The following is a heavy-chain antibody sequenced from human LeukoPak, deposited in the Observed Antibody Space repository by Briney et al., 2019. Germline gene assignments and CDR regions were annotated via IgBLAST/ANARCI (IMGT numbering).Heavy chain of an antibody. J-gene: IGHJ4*02. CDR2: ISGSAGST. Sequence: GSLRLSCAASGFTFSSYAMSWVRQAPGKGLEWFSAISGSAGSTYYAYSGKGRFTIARDNSKNTLYLQMSSLRPEDTAVYYGAKAFQPWGSYKSSDYWGEGTLVTVSS. V-gene: IGHV3-23*01. CDR1: GFTFSSYA. D-gene: IGHD3-16*01. CDR3: AKAFQPWGSYKSSDY.